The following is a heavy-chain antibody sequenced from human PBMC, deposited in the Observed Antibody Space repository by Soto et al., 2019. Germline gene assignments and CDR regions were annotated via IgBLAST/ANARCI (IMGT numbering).Heavy chain of an antibody. CDR1: GFTFSSYG. V-gene: IGHV3-30*18. CDR3: AKGPLELLRFDY. D-gene: IGHD1-7*01. Sequence: PGGSLRLSCAASGFTFSSYGMHWVRQAPGKGLEWVAVISYDGSNKYYADSVKGRFTISRDNSKNTLYLQMNSLRAEDTAVYYCAKGPLELLRFDYWGQGTLVTVSS. J-gene: IGHJ4*02. CDR2: ISYDGSNK.